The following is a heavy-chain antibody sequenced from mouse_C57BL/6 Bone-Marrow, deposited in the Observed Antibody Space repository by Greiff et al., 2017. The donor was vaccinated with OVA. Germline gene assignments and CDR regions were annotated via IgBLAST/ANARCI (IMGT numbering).Heavy chain of an antibody. V-gene: IGHV1-76*01. CDR2: IYPGSGNT. J-gene: IGHJ4*01. D-gene: IGHD1-1*01. Sequence: QVQLKQSGAELVTPGASVKLSCKASGYTFTDYYINWVKQRPGQGLEWIARIYPGSGNTYYNEKFKGKATLTAEKSSSTAYMQLSSLTSEDSAVYFCVRYYYGSSYYAMDYWGQGTSVTVSS. CDR1: GYTFTDYY. CDR3: VRYYYGSSYYAMDY.